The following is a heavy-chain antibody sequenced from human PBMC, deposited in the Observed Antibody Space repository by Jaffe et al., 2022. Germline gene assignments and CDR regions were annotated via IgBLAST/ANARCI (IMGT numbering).Heavy chain of an antibody. CDR1: GFTFSSFA. J-gene: IGHJ2*01. CDR2: ISSSGDIT. V-gene: IGHV3-23*01. Sequence: EVQLLESGGGLVQPGGSLRLSCAASGFTFSSFAMSWVRQAPGKGLEWVSTISSSGDITDYADSVKGRFTISRDNSKNTLDLQMNSLRAEDTAVYYCGKGPGFFDPWGRGTLVTVSS. CDR3: GKGPGFFDP.